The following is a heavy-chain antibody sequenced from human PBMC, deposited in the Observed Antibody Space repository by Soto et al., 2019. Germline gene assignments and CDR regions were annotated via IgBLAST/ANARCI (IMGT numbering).Heavy chain of an antibody. CDR3: ARPVGAVAGTNTNYFDY. CDR1: GGSFSGYY. Sequence: SETLSLTCAVYGGSFSGYYWSWIRQPPGKGLEWIGDINHSGSTNYSPSLKSRVTISVDTSKNQFSLKLSSVTAADTAVYYCARPVGAVAGTNTNYFDYWGQGTLVTVSS. J-gene: IGHJ4*02. CDR2: INHSGST. V-gene: IGHV4-34*01. D-gene: IGHD6-19*01.